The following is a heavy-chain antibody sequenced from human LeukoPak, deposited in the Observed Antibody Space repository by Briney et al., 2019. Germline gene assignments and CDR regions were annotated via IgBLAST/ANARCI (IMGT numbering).Heavy chain of an antibody. Sequence: ASVKVSCKASGYTFTGYYMHWVRQAPGQGLEWMGWINPNSGGANYAQKFQGRVTMTRDTSISTAYMELSRLRSDDTAVYYCAGVCSSTGCYTASDAFDIWGQGTMVTVSS. CDR2: INPNSGGA. CDR1: GYTFTGYY. CDR3: AGVCSSTGCYTASDAFDI. V-gene: IGHV1-2*02. J-gene: IGHJ3*02. D-gene: IGHD2-2*02.